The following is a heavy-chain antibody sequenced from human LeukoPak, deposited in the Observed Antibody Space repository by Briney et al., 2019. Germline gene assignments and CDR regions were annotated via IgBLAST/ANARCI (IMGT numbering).Heavy chain of an antibody. CDR2: ISAYNGNT. CDR1: GYTFTSYG. J-gene: IGHJ6*03. V-gene: IGHV1-18*01. CDR3: ARGGNRASGYYYYYMDV. Sequence: ASVKVSCKASGYTFTSYGISWVRQAPGQGLEWMGWISAYNGNTNYAQKLQGRVTMTTDTSTSTAYMELRSLRSDDTAVYYCARGGNRASGYYYYYMDVRGKGTTVTVSS. D-gene: IGHD4-23*01.